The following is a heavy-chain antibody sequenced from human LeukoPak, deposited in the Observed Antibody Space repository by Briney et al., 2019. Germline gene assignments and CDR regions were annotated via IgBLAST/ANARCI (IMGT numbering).Heavy chain of an antibody. D-gene: IGHD6-19*01. V-gene: IGHV3-23*01. CDR1: GFSFRSYA. Sequence: GGSLRLSCAASGFSFRSYAMSWVRQAPGKGLEWVSAISGTSGSTYYADSVKGRFTISRDNSKNTLYLQMNSLRAEDTAVYYCARVAALAVSLAFDIWGQGTMVTVSS. CDR2: ISGTSGST. J-gene: IGHJ3*02. CDR3: ARVAALAVSLAFDI.